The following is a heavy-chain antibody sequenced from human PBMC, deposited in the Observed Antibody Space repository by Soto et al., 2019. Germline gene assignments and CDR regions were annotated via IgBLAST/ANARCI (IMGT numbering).Heavy chain of an antibody. Sequence: QVQLQESGPGLVKPSQTLSLTCTVSGGSISGDGYYWSWIRQHPGKGLEWIGYIYYSGTTYYNPSLKNRATISVDTSKSQFSLKLSSVTAADTAVYYCARGSDVSRGWFDPWGQGTLVTVSS. CDR2: IYYSGTT. D-gene: IGHD3-16*01. CDR1: GGSISGDGYY. V-gene: IGHV4-31*03. CDR3: ARGSDVSRGWFDP. J-gene: IGHJ5*02.